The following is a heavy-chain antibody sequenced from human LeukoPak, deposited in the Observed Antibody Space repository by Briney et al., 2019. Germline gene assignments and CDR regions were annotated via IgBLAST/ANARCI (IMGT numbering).Heavy chain of an antibody. J-gene: IGHJ4*02. V-gene: IGHV3-7*01. D-gene: IGHD3-9*01. Sequence: GGSLRLSCAASGFTFSSYWMSWVRQAPGKGLEWVANIKQDGSEKYYVDSVKGRFTISRDNAKNSLYLQMNSLRAEDTAVYYCARDRADWLNPFDYWGQGTLVTVSS. CDR2: IKQDGSEK. CDR1: GFTFSSYW. CDR3: ARDRADWLNPFDY.